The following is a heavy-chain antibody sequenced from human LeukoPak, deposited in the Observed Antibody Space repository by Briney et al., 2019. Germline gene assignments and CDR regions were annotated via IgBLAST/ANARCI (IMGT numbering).Heavy chain of an antibody. CDR3: ARGAGDYWYFDL. V-gene: IGHV1-69*01. CDR2: IIPIFGTA. CDR1: RGTFSSYA. D-gene: IGHD4-17*01. J-gene: IGHJ2*01. Sequence: SVKVSCKASRGTFSSYAISWVRLAPGQGLEWMGGIIPIFGTANYAQKFQGRVTITADESTSTAYMELSSLRSEDTAVYYCARGAGDYWYFDLWGRGTLVTVSS.